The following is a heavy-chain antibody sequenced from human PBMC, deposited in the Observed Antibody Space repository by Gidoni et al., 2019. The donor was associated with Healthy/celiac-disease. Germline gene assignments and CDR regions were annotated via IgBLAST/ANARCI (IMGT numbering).Heavy chain of an antibody. CDR1: GFTFSNYW. CDR3: ARDGYNAPFDY. V-gene: IGHV3-7*01. Sequence: EVQLVESGAGLVQPGGSLRTSCAASGFTFSNYWMSWVRQAPGKGLEWVSSIRQDGSEKYYVDSVKGRFSISRDNAKNSLYLQMNSLRAEDTAVYYCARDGYNAPFDYWGQGTLVTVSS. CDR2: IRQDGSEK. J-gene: IGHJ4*02. D-gene: IGHD1-1*01.